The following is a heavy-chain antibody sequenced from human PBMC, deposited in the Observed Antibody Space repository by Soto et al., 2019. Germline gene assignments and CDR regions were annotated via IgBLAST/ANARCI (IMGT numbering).Heavy chain of an antibody. CDR3: ARGRVRCSGGSCYTNWFDP. J-gene: IGHJ5*02. CDR2: IWYDGSNK. CDR1: GFNFRSFG. D-gene: IGHD2-15*01. Sequence: LRLSWGAFGFNFRSFGGHRVLQAPGKGLERVAVIWYDGSNKYYAGSVKGRFTISRDNSKNTLYLQMNSLRAEDTAVYYCARGRVRCSGGSCYTNWFDPWGQGTLVTVSS. V-gene: IGHV3-33*08.